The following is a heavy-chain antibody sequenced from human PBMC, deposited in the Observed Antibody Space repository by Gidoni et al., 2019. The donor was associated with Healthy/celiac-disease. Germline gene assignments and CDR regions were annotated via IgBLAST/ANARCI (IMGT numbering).Heavy chain of an antibody. CDR1: GYTFPSYS. V-gene: IGHV1-46*03. CDR2: INPSGGST. CDR3: ARDVSGDIAARPGEYYFDY. Sequence: QVQLVQSGAEVKKPGASVKVSCKASGYTFPSYSMPWVRQDPGQGLESMGIINPSGGSTSYAQKFQGRVTMTRDTSTSTVYMELSSLRSEDTAVYYCARDVSGDIAARPGEYYFDYWGQGTLVTVSS. D-gene: IGHD6-6*01. J-gene: IGHJ4*02.